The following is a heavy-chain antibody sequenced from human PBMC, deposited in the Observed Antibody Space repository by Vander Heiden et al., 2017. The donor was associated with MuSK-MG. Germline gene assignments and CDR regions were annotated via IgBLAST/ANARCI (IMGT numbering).Heavy chain of an antibody. J-gene: IGHJ4*02. D-gene: IGHD2-15*01. V-gene: IGHV4-59*01. CDR2: FYYSGST. CDR1: GGSISSYY. CDR3: ARQRYGGNDFDY. Sequence: QVQLQESGRGLVKPSETLSLICTVSGGSISSYYWSWIRQPPGKGLEWIGYFYYSGSTNYNPSLKSRVTISVDTSKNQFSLKLSSVTAADTAVYYCARQRYGGNDFDYWGQGTLVTVSS.